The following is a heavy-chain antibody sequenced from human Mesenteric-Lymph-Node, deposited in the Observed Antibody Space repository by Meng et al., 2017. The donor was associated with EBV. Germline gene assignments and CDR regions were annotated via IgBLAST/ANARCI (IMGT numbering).Heavy chain of an antibody. CDR3: GHRRYSNYGWFDP. V-gene: IGHV2-5*05. J-gene: IGHJ5*02. CDR1: GFSLDTSGVS. CDR2: IYWDDDK. Sequence: QITLKEYGPTLVKPXXTLTLPXTLSGFSLDTSGVSVGWIRQPPGKALEWLAVIYWDDDKRYDPSLKNRLTVTRDTSKNQVVLTMTNMDPVDTATYYCGHRRYSNYGWFDPWGQGTLVTVSS. D-gene: IGHD4-11*01.